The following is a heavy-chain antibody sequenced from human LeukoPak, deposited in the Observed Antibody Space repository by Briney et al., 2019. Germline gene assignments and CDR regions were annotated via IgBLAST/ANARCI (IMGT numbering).Heavy chain of an antibody. CDR1: GYRFTSYW. Sequence: GESLKISCKGSGYRFTSYWFGWVRQMPGKGLEWMGIIYPGDSDTKYSPSFQGQVTISADKSINTAYLQWSSLKASDTAMYYCARLSSSTRYSSPPGYWGQGTLVTVSS. CDR2: IYPGDSDT. J-gene: IGHJ4*02. V-gene: IGHV5-51*01. CDR3: ARLSSSTRYSSPPGY. D-gene: IGHD6-13*01.